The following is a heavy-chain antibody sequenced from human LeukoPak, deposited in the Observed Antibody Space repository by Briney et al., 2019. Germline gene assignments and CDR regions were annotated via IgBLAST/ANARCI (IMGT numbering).Heavy chain of an antibody. V-gene: IGHV4-39*01. CDR2: IYYSGST. Sequence: SETLSLTCTVSGGSISSSSSYWGWIRQPPGKGLEWIGSIYYSGSTYYNPSLKSRVTISVDTSKNQFSLKLSSVTAADTAVYYCARHLYYDILTGYSALFDYWGQGTLVTVSS. CDR3: ARHLYYDILTGYSALFDY. D-gene: IGHD3-9*01. J-gene: IGHJ4*02. CDR1: GGSISSSSSY.